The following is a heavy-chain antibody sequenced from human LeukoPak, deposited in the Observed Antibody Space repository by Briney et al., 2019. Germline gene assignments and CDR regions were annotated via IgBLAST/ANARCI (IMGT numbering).Heavy chain of an antibody. D-gene: IGHD6-19*01. CDR3: ARVGYSNGWYSEGYFDY. V-gene: IGHV3-7*01. Sequence: GGSLRLSCAASGFTFSSYWMSWVRQAPGKGLEWVANIKQDGSEKYYVDSVKGRFTIPRDNAKNPLYLQMNSLRAEDTAVYYCARVGYSNGWYSEGYFDYWGQGTLVTVSS. J-gene: IGHJ4*02. CDR2: IKQDGSEK. CDR1: GFTFSSYW.